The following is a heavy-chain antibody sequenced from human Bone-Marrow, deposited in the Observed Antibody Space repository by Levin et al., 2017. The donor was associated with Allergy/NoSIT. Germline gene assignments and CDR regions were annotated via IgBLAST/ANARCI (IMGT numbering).Heavy chain of an antibody. J-gene: IGHJ4*02. V-gene: IGHV4-38-2*01. D-gene: IGHD2-15*01. CDR3: ARTLGYCNGDSCYFYFDY. CDR2: IDHTGST. Sequence: MTSETLSLTCGVSNYSISSGFYWGWVRQPPGKGLEWIGNIDHTGSTYYNPSLKSRVTISVDTSKNQFSLKVTSVTAADTAVYYCARTLGYCNGDSCYFYFDYWGRGILVTVSS. CDR1: NYSISSGFY.